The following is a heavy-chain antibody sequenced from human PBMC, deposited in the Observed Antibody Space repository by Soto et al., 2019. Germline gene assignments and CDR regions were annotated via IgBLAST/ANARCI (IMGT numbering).Heavy chain of an antibody. J-gene: IGHJ6*02. V-gene: IGHV3-30-3*01. Sequence: SLRLSCAASGFTFSSYAMHWIRQAPGKGLEWVAVISYDGSNKYYADSVKGRFTISRDNSKNTLYLQMNSLRAEDTAVYYCARDAGRITIFGVVWGSYGMDVWGQGTTVTVSS. CDR2: ISYDGSNK. D-gene: IGHD3-3*01. CDR3: ARDAGRITIFGVVWGSYGMDV. CDR1: GFTFSSYA.